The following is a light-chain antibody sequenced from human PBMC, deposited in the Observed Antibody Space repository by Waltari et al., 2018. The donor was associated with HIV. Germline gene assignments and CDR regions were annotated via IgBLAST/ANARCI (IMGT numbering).Light chain of an antibody. CDR3: SSYAGTSNFVL. CDR1: RSAVGAYHY. Sequence: QSALTQPRPVSEPPGQPVTIPCNGTRSAVGAYHYLSWYQQHPGRAPKFIIYNVSARPSGVPDRFSGSKSGNTASLTISGLQAEDEADYYCSSYAGTSNFVLFGGGTKLTVL. CDR2: NVS. V-gene: IGLV2-11*01. J-gene: IGLJ2*01.